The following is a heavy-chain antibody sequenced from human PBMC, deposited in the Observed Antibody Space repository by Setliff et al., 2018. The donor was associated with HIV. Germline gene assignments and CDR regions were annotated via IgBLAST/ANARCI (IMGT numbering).Heavy chain of an antibody. V-gene: IGHV4-38-2*01. Sequence: SETLSLTCAVSGYSISSGYSWGWIRQSPGKGLEWIGSIYHSGSTYYNPSLKSRVTISVDTSKNQFSLKLSSVTAADTAVYYCARRKVGAHTGGRFDPWGQGTLVTVSS. CDR2: IYHSGST. J-gene: IGHJ5*02. D-gene: IGHD1-26*01. CDR3: ARRKVGAHTGGRFDP. CDR1: GYSISSGYS.